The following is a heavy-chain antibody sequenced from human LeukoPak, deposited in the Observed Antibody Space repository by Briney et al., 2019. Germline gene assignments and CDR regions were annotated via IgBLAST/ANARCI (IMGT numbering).Heavy chain of an antibody. CDR3: AKVNSGYLDY. V-gene: IGHV3-30*18. J-gene: IGHJ4*02. D-gene: IGHD3-22*01. Sequence: GGSLRLSCAASGFTFSSYGMHWVRQAPGKGLEWVAVISYDGSNKYYADSVKGRFTISRDNSKNTLYLQMNSLRAEDTAVHYCAKVNSGYLDYWGQGTLVTVSS. CDR1: GFTFSSYG. CDR2: ISYDGSNK.